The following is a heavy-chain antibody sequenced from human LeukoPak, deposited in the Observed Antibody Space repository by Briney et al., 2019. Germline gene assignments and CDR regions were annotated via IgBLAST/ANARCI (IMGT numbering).Heavy chain of an antibody. J-gene: IGHJ6*02. Sequence: SETLSLTCTVSGGSISSYYWSWIRQPPGKGLEWIGYIYYSGSTNYNPSLKSRVTISVDTSKNQFSLKLSSVTAADTAVYYCARHLPGRALGYYYGMDVWGQGTTVTVSS. D-gene: IGHD2-15*01. CDR1: GGSISSYY. CDR2: IYYSGST. V-gene: IGHV4-59*08. CDR3: ARHLPGRALGYYYGMDV.